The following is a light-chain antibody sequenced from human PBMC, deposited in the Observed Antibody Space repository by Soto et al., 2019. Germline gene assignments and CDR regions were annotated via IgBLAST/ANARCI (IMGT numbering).Light chain of an antibody. CDR1: QSVSSY. Sequence: EIVLTQSPATLSLSPGERATLSCMASQSVSSYLAWYQQKPGQAPRLLIYDASNRATGIPARFSGSGSGTDFTLTISSLEPEDFAVYYCQQRSNWPPPPITFGQGTRLEIK. CDR2: DAS. V-gene: IGKV3-11*01. CDR3: QQRSNWPPPPIT. J-gene: IGKJ5*01.